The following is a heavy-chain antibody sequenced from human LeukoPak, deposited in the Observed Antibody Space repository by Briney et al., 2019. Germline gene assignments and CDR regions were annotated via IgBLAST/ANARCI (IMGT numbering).Heavy chain of an antibody. Sequence: GGSLRLSCAASGFTFSAYTMHWVRQAPGQGLEYVSDISSNGLSTNYADSVKGRFNISRDNSKNTLYLQMGSLRAEDTAVYYCVKDSDELIAAVYNWFDPWGQGTQVTVSS. CDR3: VKDSDELIAAVYNWFDP. CDR2: ISSNGLST. V-gene: IGHV3-64*02. CDR1: GFTFSAYT. D-gene: IGHD6-13*01. J-gene: IGHJ5*02.